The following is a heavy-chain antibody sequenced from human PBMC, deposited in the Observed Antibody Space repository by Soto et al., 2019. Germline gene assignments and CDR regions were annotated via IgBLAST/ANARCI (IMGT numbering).Heavy chain of an antibody. CDR1: GFRFSGYY. CDR2: ISSSGTTT. V-gene: IGHV3-11*01. Sequence: QVQLVESGGGLVKPGGSLRLSCAASGFRFSGYYMTWIRQAPGKGLEWVSYISSSGTTTYYADSVKGRVTISRDNAKSSLYLQMNSLRDADTAVYYRVRGYGAATATIFDYWGQGTLVTVSS. D-gene: IGHD6-13*01. CDR3: VRGYGAATATIFDY. J-gene: IGHJ4*02.